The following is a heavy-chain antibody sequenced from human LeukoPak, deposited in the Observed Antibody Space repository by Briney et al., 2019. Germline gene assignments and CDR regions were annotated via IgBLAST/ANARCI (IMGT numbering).Heavy chain of an antibody. V-gene: IGHV3-11*01. CDR2: ISSGGGTI. J-gene: IGHJ4*02. CDR3: AREGDWNYVFDY. D-gene: IGHD1-7*01. CDR1: GFTFSDCY. Sequence: GGSLRLSCAASGFTFSDCYMSWIRQAPGPGLERVSYISSGGGTIYYADSVKGRFTISRDNAKNSLYLQMDSLRAEDTAVYYCAREGDWNYVFDYWGQGTQVTVSS.